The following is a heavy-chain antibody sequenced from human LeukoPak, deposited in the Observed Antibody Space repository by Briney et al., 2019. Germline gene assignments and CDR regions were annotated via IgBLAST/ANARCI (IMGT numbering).Heavy chain of an antibody. V-gene: IGHV3-48*04. D-gene: IGHD4-23*01. CDR3: ARDYGGKGDY. Sequence: GGSLRLSCAASGFIFSDYSMNWVRQAPGKGLEWVSYISSSSNTIHYADSVKGRFTISRDNAKNSLYLQMNSLRAEDTALYYCARDYGGKGDYWGQGTLVTVSS. CDR2: ISSSSNTI. CDR1: GFIFSDYS. J-gene: IGHJ4*02.